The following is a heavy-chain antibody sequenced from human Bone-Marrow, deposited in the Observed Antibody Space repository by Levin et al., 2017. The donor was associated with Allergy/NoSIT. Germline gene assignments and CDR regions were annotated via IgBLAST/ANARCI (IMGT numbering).Heavy chain of an antibody. CDR2: ISYDGSNK. V-gene: IGHV3-30-3*01. D-gene: IGHD5-12*01. CDR3: ARDSDGYDPDAGGQSYFDY. CDR1: GFTFSSYA. J-gene: IGHJ4*02. Sequence: GGSLRLSCAASGFTFSSYAMHWVRQAPGKGLEWVAVISYDGSNKYYADSVKGRFTISRDNSKNTLYLQMNSLRAEDTAVYYCARDSDGYDPDAGGQSYFDYWGQGTLVTVSS.